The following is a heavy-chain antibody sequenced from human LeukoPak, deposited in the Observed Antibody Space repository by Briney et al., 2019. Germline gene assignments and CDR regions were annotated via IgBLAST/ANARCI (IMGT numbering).Heavy chain of an antibody. J-gene: IGHJ4*02. D-gene: IGHD3-22*01. CDR3: AKDRGGVVVRAFDY. CDR1: GFTFSSYD. Sequence: PGGSLRPSCAASGFTFSSYDMSWVRQAPGKGLGWVSGISGSGGSTYYADSVKGRFTISRDNSKNTLYLQMNSLRVEDTAVYYCAKDRGGVVVRAFDYWGQGTLVTVSS. V-gene: IGHV3-23*01. CDR2: ISGSGGST.